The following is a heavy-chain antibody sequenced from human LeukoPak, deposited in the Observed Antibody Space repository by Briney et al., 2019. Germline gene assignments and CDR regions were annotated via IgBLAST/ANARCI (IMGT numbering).Heavy chain of an antibody. CDR2: IYYTGTT. V-gene: IGHV4-59*12. J-gene: IGHJ4*02. Sequence: SETLSLTCTVSGDSMSGYYWSWIRQSPGKGLDWIGHIYYTGTTTYNPSLKSRVSVSMDSSKNQFSLKLDSVTAADTAVYYCARFSNDHGVKFDYWGQGTLVTVSS. CDR1: GDSMSGYY. CDR3: ARFSNDHGVKFDY. D-gene: IGHD4-17*01.